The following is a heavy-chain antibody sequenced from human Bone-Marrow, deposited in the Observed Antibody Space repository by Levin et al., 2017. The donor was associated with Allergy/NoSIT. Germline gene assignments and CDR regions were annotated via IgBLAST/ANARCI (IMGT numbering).Heavy chain of an antibody. V-gene: IGHV3-33*01. CDR2: IWYNGSKK. CDR3: AREGMVRGVITAGLDS. CDR1: GFTFSTYG. Sequence: GGSLRLSCAASGFTFSTYGIHWVRQAPGKGLEWVSVIWYNGSKKYYADSVKGRFTISRDNSKNTLYLQMNSLRAEDTAVYYCAREGMVRGVITAGLDSWGQGTLVTVSS. D-gene: IGHD3-10*01. J-gene: IGHJ4*02.